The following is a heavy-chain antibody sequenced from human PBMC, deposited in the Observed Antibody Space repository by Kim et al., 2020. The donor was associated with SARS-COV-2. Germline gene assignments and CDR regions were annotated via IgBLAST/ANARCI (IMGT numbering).Heavy chain of an antibody. V-gene: IGHV4-39*01. Sequence: YTPSRKSRVTLPVDTSKNQFSLRLGSVTAADTAVYYCASLLWFGELFLDYWGQGTLVTVSS. D-gene: IGHD3-10*01. CDR3: ASLLWFGELFLDY. J-gene: IGHJ4*02.